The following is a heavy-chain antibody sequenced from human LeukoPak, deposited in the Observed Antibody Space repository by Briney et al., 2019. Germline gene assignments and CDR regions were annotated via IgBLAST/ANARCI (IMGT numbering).Heavy chain of an antibody. Sequence: GESLRLSCAASGFTFSSYSMNWVRQAPGKGLEWVSSISGSSSYINYADSVKGRFTISRDNSRSTLYLQMNSLRPEDTAIYYCAREGYYGSGSPPSLYFDYWGQGTLVTVSS. CDR1: GFTFSSYS. CDR3: AREGYYGSGSPPSLYFDY. D-gene: IGHD3-10*01. V-gene: IGHV3-21*01. CDR2: ISGSSSYI. J-gene: IGHJ4*02.